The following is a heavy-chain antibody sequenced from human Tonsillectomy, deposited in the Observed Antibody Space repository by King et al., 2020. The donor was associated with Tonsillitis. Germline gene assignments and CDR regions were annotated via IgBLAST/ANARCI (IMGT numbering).Heavy chain of an antibody. CDR1: GGSISSSSYY. Sequence: VQLQESGPGLVKPSETLSLTCTVSGGSISSSSYYWGWIRQPPGKGLEWIGSIYYSGSTYYNPSLKSRVTISVDTSKNQFSLKLSSVTAADTAVYYWARLMTSVTTGGSWGAPNYYYYGMDVWGQGTTVTVSS. J-gene: IGHJ6*02. CDR2: IYYSGST. V-gene: IGHV4-39*01. CDR3: ARLMTSVTTGGSWGAPNYYYYGMDV. D-gene: IGHD4-17*01.